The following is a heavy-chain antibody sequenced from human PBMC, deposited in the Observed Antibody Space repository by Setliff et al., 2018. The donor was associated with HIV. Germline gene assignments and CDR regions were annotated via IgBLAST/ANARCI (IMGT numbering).Heavy chain of an antibody. D-gene: IGHD3-9*01. CDR1: GYIFSTYG. V-gene: IGHV1-18*01. CDR2: TSPYNGNT. CDR3: ARDLRGFNNWFDP. Sequence: ASVKVSCKASGYIFSTYGISWVRQTPGQGLEWMGWTSPYNGNTKYAQKFQGRVTMSTDTSTSTAYMEVRSLRSDDTAVYYCARDLRGFNNWFDPWGQGTLVTVSS. J-gene: IGHJ5*02.